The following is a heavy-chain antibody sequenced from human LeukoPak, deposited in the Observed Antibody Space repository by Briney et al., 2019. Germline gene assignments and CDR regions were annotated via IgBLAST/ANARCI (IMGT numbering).Heavy chain of an antibody. CDR1: GGSISSYY. J-gene: IGHJ4*02. CDR2: IYDSGST. Sequence: SETLSLTCTVSGGSISSYYWSWIRQPPGKGLEWIGYIYDSGSTNYNPSLKSRVTISVDTSKNQFSLKLSSVTAADTAVYYCAIRRGYCSGGRSCYLHWGQGTLVTVSS. CDR3: AIRRGYCSGGRSCYLH. D-gene: IGHD2-15*01. V-gene: IGHV4-59*12.